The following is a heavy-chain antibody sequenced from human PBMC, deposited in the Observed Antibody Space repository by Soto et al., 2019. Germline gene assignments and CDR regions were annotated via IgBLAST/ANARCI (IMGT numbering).Heavy chain of an antibody. CDR3: ARVLPLPYYYDSSGYAD. D-gene: IGHD3-22*01. J-gene: IGHJ4*02. CDR1: GYTFTGYY. V-gene: IGHV1-2*02. CDR2: INPNSGGT. Sequence: ASVKVSCKASGYTFTGYYMHWVRQAPGQGLEWMGWINPNSGGTNYAQKFQGRVTMTRDTSISTAYMELSRLRSDDTAVYYCARVLPLPYYYDSSGYADWGQGTLVTVS.